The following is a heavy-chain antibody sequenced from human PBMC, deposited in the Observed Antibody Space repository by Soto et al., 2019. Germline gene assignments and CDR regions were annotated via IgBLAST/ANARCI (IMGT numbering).Heavy chain of an antibody. CDR1: GFTFSSHV. CDR3: ARGPRAPPPHDYGMDV. J-gene: IGHJ6*02. V-gene: IGHV3-23*01. Sequence: EVQLLESGGGLVQPGGSLRLSCAASGFTFSSHVMNWVRQAPGKGLEWVAAISGGGGTTFYGDSVEGRFTMSRGNSKNTLFLQMNSLRAEETAVYYCARGPRAPPPHDYGMDVWGQGTKVTVSS. CDR2: ISGGGGTT.